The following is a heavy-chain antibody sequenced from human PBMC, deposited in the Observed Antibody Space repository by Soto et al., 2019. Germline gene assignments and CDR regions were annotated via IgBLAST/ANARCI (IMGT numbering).Heavy chain of an antibody. CDR3: ARDKITGLSDY. D-gene: IGHD2-8*02. Sequence: ASETLSLTCAVYGGSFSGYYWTWIRQPPGTGLEWIGEINHSGSTNYNPSLKSRVTISVDTSKNQFSLKLTSVTTADTAVYYCARDKITGLSDYWGQGTLVTVSS. CDR2: INHSGST. J-gene: IGHJ4*02. CDR1: GGSFSGYY. V-gene: IGHV4-34*01.